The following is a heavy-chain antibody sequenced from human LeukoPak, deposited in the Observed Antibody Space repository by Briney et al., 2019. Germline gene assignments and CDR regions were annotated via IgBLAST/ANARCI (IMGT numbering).Heavy chain of an antibody. D-gene: IGHD3-16*01. J-gene: IGHJ4*02. CDR2: IYSGGST. CDR1: GFTVSSNY. Sequence: GGSLRLSCAASGFTVSSNYMSWVRQAPGKGLEWVSVIYSGGSTYYADSVKGRFTISRDNSKNTLYLQMNSLRAEDTAVYYCAKETPSWGTFDYWGQGTLVTVSS. V-gene: IGHV3-53*01. CDR3: AKETPSWGTFDY.